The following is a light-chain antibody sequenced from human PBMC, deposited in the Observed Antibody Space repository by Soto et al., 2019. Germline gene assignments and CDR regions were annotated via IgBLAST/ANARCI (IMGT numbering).Light chain of an antibody. CDR2: EVS. V-gene: IGLV2-23*02. Sequence: QSALTQPASVSGSPGQSITISCTGTSSDVGSYNLVSWYQQHPGKAPKLMIYEVSKRPSGVSNRFSGSKSGNTASLTISGLQAEDEADYYCCSYAGSSTYVFGTGTKLTVX. J-gene: IGLJ1*01. CDR1: SSDVGSYNL. CDR3: CSYAGSSTYV.